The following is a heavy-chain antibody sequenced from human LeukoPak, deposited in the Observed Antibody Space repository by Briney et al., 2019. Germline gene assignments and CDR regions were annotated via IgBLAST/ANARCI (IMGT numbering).Heavy chain of an antibody. V-gene: IGHV1-69*05. CDR3: ARERRYYDSSGYQDLEYFQH. J-gene: IGHJ1*01. CDR2: IIPIFGTA. D-gene: IGHD3-22*01. CDR1: GGTFSSYA. Sequence: ASVKVSCKASGGTFSSYAISWVRQAPGQGLEWTGRIIPIFGTANYAQKFQGRVTITTDESTSTAYMELSSLRSEDTAVYYCARERRYYDSSGYQDLEYFQHWGQGTLVTVSS.